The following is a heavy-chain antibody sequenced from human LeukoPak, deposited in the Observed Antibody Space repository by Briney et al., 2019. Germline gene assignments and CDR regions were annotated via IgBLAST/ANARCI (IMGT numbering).Heavy chain of an antibody. CDR3: ARVFPPDSSGYPGAWYFDL. J-gene: IGHJ2*01. Sequence: GGSLRLSCAASGFTFSSYAMHWVRQAPGKGLEWVAVISYDGSNKYYADSVKGRFTISRDNSKNTLYLQMNSLRAEDTAVYYCARVFPPDSSGYPGAWYFDLWGRGTLATVSS. CDR2: ISYDGSNK. V-gene: IGHV3-30-3*01. D-gene: IGHD3-22*01. CDR1: GFTFSSYA.